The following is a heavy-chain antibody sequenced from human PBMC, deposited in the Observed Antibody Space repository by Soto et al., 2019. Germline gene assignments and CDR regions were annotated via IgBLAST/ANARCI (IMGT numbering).Heavy chain of an antibody. J-gene: IGHJ4*02. Sequence: PGGSLRLSCAASGFTFSSYAMSWVRQAPGKGLEWVSAISGSGGSTYYAGSVKGRFTISRDNSKNTLYLQMNSLRAEDTAVYYCARDDYGDYFLDYWGQGTLVTVSS. CDR2: ISGSGGST. D-gene: IGHD4-17*01. CDR3: ARDDYGDYFLDY. V-gene: IGHV3-23*01. CDR1: GFTFSSYA.